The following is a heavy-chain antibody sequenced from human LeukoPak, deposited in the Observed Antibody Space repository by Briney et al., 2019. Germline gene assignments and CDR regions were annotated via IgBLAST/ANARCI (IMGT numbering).Heavy chain of an antibody. CDR2: INPNSGGT. Sequence: EASVKVSCKASGYTFTGYYMHWVRQAPGQGLEWMGWINPNSGGTNYAQKFQGRVTMTRDTSISTAYMELSRLRSDDTAVYYCARGKYSYGYGHDYWGQGTLVTVSS. CDR1: GYTFTGYY. D-gene: IGHD5-18*01. CDR3: ARGKYSYGYGHDY. J-gene: IGHJ4*02. V-gene: IGHV1-2*02.